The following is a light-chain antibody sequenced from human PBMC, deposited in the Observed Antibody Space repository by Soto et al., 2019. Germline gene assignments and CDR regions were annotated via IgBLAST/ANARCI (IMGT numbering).Light chain of an antibody. V-gene: IGLV2-14*03. CDR3: SSYTTSNTWV. Sequence: QSALTQPASVSGSPGQSITISCTGSSNDVGAFNYVSWYRHSPGEAPKVLIRGVSIRPSGVSIRFSASKSANTASLTISGLQAEDDALYYCSSYTTSNTWVFGGGTKLTVL. J-gene: IGLJ3*02. CDR2: GVS. CDR1: SNDVGAFNY.